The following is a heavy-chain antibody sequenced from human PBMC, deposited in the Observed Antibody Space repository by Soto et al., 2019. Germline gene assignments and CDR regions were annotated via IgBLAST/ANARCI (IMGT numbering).Heavy chain of an antibody. CDR3: ARWYSRYYYYYYGMDV. D-gene: IGHD1-26*01. V-gene: IGHV3-48*03. CDR1: GFTFSSYE. Sequence: PGGSLRLSCAASGFTFSSYEMNWVRQAPGKGLEWVSYISSSGSTIYYADSVKGRFTISTDNAKNTLYLQMNSLRAEDAAFYYCARWYSRYYYYYYGMDVWGQGTTVTVSS. CDR2: ISSSGSTI. J-gene: IGHJ6*02.